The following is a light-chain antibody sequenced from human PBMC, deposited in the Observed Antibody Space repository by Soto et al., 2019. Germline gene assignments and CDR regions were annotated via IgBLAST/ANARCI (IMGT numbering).Light chain of an antibody. CDR2: GAS. Sequence: ILMTQSPATLSVSPGTRATLSCRASQSVSSNLTWYQHKPGQAPRLLIYGASPRAAGIPGRFSGSGSGTVFTLTISSLQSEDFGVYYCQQYSKWPWTFGRGTKVDIK. CDR1: QSVSSN. J-gene: IGKJ1*01. CDR3: QQYSKWPWT. V-gene: IGKV3-15*01.